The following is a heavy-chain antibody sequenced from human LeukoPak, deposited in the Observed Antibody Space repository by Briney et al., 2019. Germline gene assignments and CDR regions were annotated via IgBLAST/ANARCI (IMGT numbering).Heavy chain of an antibody. J-gene: IGHJ6*03. D-gene: IGHD5-18*01. Sequence: GGSLRLSCAASGFTFSSYSMNWVRQAPGKGLEWVSYISSSSSTIYYADSVKGRFTISRDNSENTVSLQLNSLRAEDTAVYYCGKGLAYTYPYSGNMDVWGKGTTVTISS. V-gene: IGHV3-48*01. CDR3: GKGLAYTYPYSGNMDV. CDR2: ISSSSSTI. CDR1: GFTFSSYS.